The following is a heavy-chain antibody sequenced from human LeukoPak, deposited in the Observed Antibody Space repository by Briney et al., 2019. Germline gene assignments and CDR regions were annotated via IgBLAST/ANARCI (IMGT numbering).Heavy chain of an antibody. CDR2: INWNSGTI. J-gene: IGHJ4*02. V-gene: IGHV3-9*01. CDR1: GFSFNDYA. Sequence: GGSLRLSCAASGFSFNDYAMHWVRQAPGKGLEWVSGINWNSGTIGYSASVKGRFTISRDNAKNSLYLQMNSLRAEDTAAYYCAKAGSIRFDYWGQGTLVTVSS. CDR3: AKAGSIRFDY. D-gene: IGHD1-26*01.